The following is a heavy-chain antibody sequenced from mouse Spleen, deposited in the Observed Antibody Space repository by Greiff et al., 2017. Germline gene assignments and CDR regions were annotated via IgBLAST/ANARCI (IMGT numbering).Heavy chain of an antibody. CDR1: GYTFTSYG. CDR3: ARVEANWDAMDY. J-gene: IGHJ4*01. Sequence: VQLQQSGAELARPGASVKLSCKASGYTFTSYGISWVKQRTGQGLEWIGEIYPRSGNTYYNEKFKGKATLTADKSSSTAYMELRSLTSEDSAVYFCARVEANWDAMDYWGQGTSVTVSS. V-gene: IGHV1-81*01. CDR2: IYPRSGNT. D-gene: IGHD4-1*01.